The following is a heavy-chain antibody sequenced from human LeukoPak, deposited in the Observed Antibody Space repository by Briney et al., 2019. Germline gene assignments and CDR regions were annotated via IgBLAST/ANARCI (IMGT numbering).Heavy chain of an antibody. V-gene: IGHV4-39*01. CDR2: FYYGGAS. CDR3: AGISSFPGDSGGSLDY. Sequence: SATLSLPFSVSRGSLSCTTYYWGWIRPPPGKGLEWIGMFYYGGASYYSQSLKSRVTISADTSKNQFSLNLNSLTAADTAVYYCAGISSFPGDSGGSLDYWGRGTLVSVSS. J-gene: IGHJ4*02. CDR1: RGSLSCTTYY. D-gene: IGHD3-22*01.